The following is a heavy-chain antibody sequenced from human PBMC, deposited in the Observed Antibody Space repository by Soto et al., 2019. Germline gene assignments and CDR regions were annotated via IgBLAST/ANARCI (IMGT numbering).Heavy chain of an antibody. D-gene: IGHD1-1*01. CDR3: AEEGPITNWYFDY. CDR1: GFTFSNYG. J-gene: IGHJ4*02. Sequence: QVQLVESEGGVVQPGRSLRLSCTASGFTFSNYGMHWVRQAPGKGLEWVTVISYDGNVAYYADSVKGRLTSSRDNSKNTLYLQMNSLRTEDKAVYYCAEEGPITNWYFDYWGQGTLVTVSS. V-gene: IGHV3-30*18. CDR2: ISYDGNVA.